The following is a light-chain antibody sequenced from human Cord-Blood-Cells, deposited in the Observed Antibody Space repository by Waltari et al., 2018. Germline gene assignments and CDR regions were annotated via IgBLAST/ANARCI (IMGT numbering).Light chain of an antibody. CDR3: LLTYSGARPVV. CDR2: DTS. CDR1: TGAVTSGHY. Sequence: QAVVTQEPSLTVSPGGTVTITCGSSTGAVTSGHYPNGFQQKPGQAPRTLIYDTSNKHSWTPARFSGSLLGGKAALTLSGAQPEDEAEYYCLLTYSGARPVVFGGGTKLTVL. J-gene: IGLJ2*01. V-gene: IGLV7-46*01.